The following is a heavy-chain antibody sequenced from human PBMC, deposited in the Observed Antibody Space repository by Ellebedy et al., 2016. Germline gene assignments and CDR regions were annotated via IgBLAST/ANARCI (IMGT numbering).Heavy chain of an antibody. D-gene: IGHD1-26*01. CDR1: GFTFSSYA. CDR3: ARDGVGATDFDY. Sequence: GGSLSLSXAASGFTFSSYAMHWVRQAPGKGLEWVAVISYDGSNKYYADSVKGRFTISRDNSKNTLYLQMNSLRAEDTAVYYCARDGVGATDFDYWGQGTLVTVSS. CDR2: ISYDGSNK. V-gene: IGHV3-30-3*01. J-gene: IGHJ4*02.